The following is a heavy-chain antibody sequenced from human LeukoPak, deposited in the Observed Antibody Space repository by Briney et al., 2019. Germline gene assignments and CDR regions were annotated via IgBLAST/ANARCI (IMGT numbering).Heavy chain of an antibody. Sequence: GASVKVPCKASGYTLTGYYMHWVRQAPGQGLEWMGWINPNSGGTNYAQKFQGRVTMTRDTSVSTAYMELSRLRSDDTAVYYCARGLRGSPAFDYWGQGTLVTVSS. J-gene: IGHJ4*02. CDR2: INPNSGGT. CDR1: GYTLTGYY. CDR3: ARGLRGSPAFDY. V-gene: IGHV1-2*02. D-gene: IGHD2-2*01.